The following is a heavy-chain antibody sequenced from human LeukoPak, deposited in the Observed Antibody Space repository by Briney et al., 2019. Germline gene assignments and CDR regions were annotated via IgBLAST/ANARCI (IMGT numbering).Heavy chain of an antibody. CDR3: ARESEGVATIGKWRFYGY. D-gene: IGHD5-12*01. V-gene: IGHV1-2*02. CDR1: GYTFTGYY. CDR2: INPNSGGT. J-gene: IGHJ4*02. Sequence: GASVKVSCKTSGYTFTGYYMHWVRQAPGQGLEWMGWINPNSGGTNYAQKFQGRVTMTRDTSISTAYMELSRLRSDDTAVYYCARESEGVATIGKWRFYGYWGQGTLVTVSS.